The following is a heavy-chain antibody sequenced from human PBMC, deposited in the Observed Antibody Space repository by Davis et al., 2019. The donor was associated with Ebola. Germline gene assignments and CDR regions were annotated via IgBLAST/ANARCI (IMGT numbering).Heavy chain of an antibody. J-gene: IGHJ4*02. V-gene: IGHV3-48*04. D-gene: IGHD3-10*01. CDR2: ISSSSSSR. Sequence: PGGSLRLSCAGSGFTFSTYSMNWVRQAPGKGLEWVSYISSSSSSRYYADAVKGRFTISRDNAKNTLFLQMNSLRADDTAVYYCARDVGGRGGYWGQGTLVTVSS. CDR1: GFTFSTYS. CDR3: ARDVGGRGGY.